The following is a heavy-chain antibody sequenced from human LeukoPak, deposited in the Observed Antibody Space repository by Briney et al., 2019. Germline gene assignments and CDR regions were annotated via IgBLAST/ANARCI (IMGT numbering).Heavy chain of an antibody. J-gene: IGHJ4*02. V-gene: IGHV1-69*13. CDR1: GGTFSSYA. CDR3: ARGPNPIVPASRCYFDY. D-gene: IGHD2-2*01. CDR2: IIPIFGTA. Sequence: SVKVSCKASGGTFSSYAISWVRQAPGQGLEWVGGIIPIFGTANYAQKFQGRVTITADESTSTAYMELSSLRSEDTAVYYCARGPNPIVPASRCYFDYWGQGTLVTVSS.